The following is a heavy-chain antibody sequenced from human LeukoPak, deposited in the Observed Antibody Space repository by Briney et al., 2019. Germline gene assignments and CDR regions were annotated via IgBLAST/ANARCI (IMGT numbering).Heavy chain of an antibody. CDR1: GFTFSSYP. V-gene: IGHV3-30-3*01. D-gene: IGHD3-3*01. CDR2: ISHDGSRM. CDR3: ARESGWGLPHAFDF. J-gene: IGHJ3*01. Sequence: GGSLRLSCAASGFTFSSYPLHWVRQAPGKGLEWVTLISHDGSRMYYADSVEGRFTISRDNSKNTLYLQMSSLRAEDTAVYYCARESGWGLPHAFDFWGQGTMVTVSS.